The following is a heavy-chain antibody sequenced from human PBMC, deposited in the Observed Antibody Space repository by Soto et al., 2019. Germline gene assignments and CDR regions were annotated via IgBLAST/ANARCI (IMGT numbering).Heavy chain of an antibody. CDR3: ARAGTYYDFWSGYHDWFDP. J-gene: IGHJ5*02. D-gene: IGHD3-3*01. V-gene: IGHV1-8*01. CDR2: MNPNSGNT. CDR1: GYTFTSYD. Sequence: GASVKVSCKASGYTFTSYDINWVRQATGQGLEWMGWMNPNSGNTGYAQKFQGRVTMTRNTSISTAYMELSSLRSEDTAVYYCARAGTYYDFWSGYHDWFDPWGQGTLVTVSS.